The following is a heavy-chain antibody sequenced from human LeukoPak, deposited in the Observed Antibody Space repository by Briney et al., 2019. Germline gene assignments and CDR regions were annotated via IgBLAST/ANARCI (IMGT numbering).Heavy chain of an antibody. CDR3: ARELGKVPDY. D-gene: IGHD3-3*02. CDR1: GFTFSSYP. J-gene: IGHJ4*02. Sequence: GGSLRLSCAASGFTFSSYPMTWVRQAPGKGLEWVSLISNSGGNTYYADSVKGRFTISRDNSKNTLYLQMNSLRAEDTAVYYCARELGKVPDYWGQGTLVTVSS. V-gene: IGHV3-23*01. CDR2: ISNSGGNT.